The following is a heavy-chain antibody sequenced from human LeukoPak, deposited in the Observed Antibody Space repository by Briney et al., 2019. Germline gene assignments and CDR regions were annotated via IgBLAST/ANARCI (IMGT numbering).Heavy chain of an antibody. D-gene: IGHD2-2*02. J-gene: IGHJ4*02. CDR1: GGSFSGYY. CDR2: INHSGST. Sequence: SETLSLTCAVYGGSFSGYYWSWLRQPPGKGLEWIGEINHSGSTNYNPSLKSRVTISVDTSKNQFSLKLSSVTAADTAVYYCATGYCSSTSCYTPNYYFDYWGQGTLVTVSS. CDR3: ATGYCSSTSCYTPNYYFDY. V-gene: IGHV4-34*01.